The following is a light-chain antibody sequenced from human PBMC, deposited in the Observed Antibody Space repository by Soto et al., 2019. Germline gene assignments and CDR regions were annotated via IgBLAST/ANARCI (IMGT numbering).Light chain of an antibody. CDR1: QDIDKN. CDR2: DAS. J-gene: IGKJ5*01. Sequence: IQLTQSPSSLSASVGDRVTITCQASQDIDKNLNWYQQNPGKAPKLLIYDASSLQTGGPSRFSGSGSATDFTFTISSLQPEDIATYYCQQYDNLLPITFGQGTRLEIK. CDR3: QQYDNLLPIT. V-gene: IGKV1-33*01.